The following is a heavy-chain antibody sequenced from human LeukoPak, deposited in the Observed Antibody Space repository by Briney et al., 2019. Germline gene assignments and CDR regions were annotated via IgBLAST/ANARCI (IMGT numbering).Heavy chain of an antibody. Sequence: ASVKVSCKAAAYTFTDYYIHWVRQDPGQGLEWMGWINPDSGGTNYAQKFQGSVPVTTERSSTTAYMELSSLKSDDTAVYYCARDFQNKKWYNGPGYYFDFWGQGTLVTVSS. V-gene: IGHV1-2*02. D-gene: IGHD1-26*01. CDR2: INPDSGGT. J-gene: IGHJ4*02. CDR3: ARDFQNKKWYNGPGYYFDF. CDR1: AYTFTDYY.